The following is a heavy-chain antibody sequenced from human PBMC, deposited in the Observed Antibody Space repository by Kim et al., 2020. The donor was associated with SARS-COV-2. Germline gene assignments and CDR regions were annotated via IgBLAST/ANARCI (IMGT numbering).Heavy chain of an antibody. V-gene: IGHV3-9*01. J-gene: IGHJ3*02. CDR3: AKDMAGTTGAFDM. Sequence: GGSLRLSCAASGFTFGDYGMHWVRQTPGKGLEWVSGISWKSGSIGYVDSVKGRFTISRDNAKKSLYLQMNSLRAEDTALYYCAKDMAGTTGAFDMWGQGT. CDR2: ISWKSGSI. CDR1: GFTFGDYG. D-gene: IGHD1-1*01.